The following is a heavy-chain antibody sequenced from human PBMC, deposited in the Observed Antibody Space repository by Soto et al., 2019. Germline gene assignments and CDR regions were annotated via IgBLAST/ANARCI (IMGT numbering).Heavy chain of an antibody. D-gene: IGHD3-3*01. CDR3: ARDEGADYDFWSGYYPRYYYYGMDV. Sequence: ASVKVSCKASGYTFTSYGISWVRQAPGQGLEWMGWISAYNGNTNYAQKLQGRVTMTTDTSTSTAYMELRSLRSDDTAVYYCARDEGADYDFWSGYYPRYYYYGMDVCGQGTTVTVSS. V-gene: IGHV1-18*04. CDR1: GYTFTSYG. CDR2: ISAYNGNT. J-gene: IGHJ6*02.